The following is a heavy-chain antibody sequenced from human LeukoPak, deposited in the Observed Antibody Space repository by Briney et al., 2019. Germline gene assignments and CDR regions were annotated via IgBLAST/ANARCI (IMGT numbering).Heavy chain of an antibody. J-gene: IGHJ3*02. CDR3: ASRTGGELSLDAFDI. CDR2: IIPIFGTA. Sequence: GASVNVSFKASGGTFSSYAISWVRQAPGQGLEWMGGIIPIFGTANYAQKFQGRVTITADESTSTAYMELSSLRSEDTAVYYCASRTGGELSLDAFDIWGQGTMVTVSS. D-gene: IGHD3-10*01. CDR1: GGTFSSYA. V-gene: IGHV1-69*13.